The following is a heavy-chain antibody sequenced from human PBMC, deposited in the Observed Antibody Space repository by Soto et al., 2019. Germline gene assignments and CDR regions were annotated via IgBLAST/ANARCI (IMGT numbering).Heavy chain of an antibody. Sequence: QVTLKESGPVLVKPTETLTLTCTVSGFSLSNARMGVSWIRQPPGKALEWLAHIFSNAEKSYSTSLKSRLTFSMDTSKSQVVRIMTDIDPVDTATYSWSRPFRWYIGRWSDNLYFDLWGRGTLVTVSS. D-gene: IGHD6-13*01. CDR2: IFSNAEK. CDR3: SRPFRWYIGRWSDNLYFDL. J-gene: IGHJ2*01. V-gene: IGHV2-26*01. CDR1: GFSLSNARMG.